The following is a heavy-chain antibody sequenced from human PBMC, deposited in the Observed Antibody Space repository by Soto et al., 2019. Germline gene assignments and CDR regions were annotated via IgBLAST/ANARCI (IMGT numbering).Heavy chain of an antibody. V-gene: IGHV1-3*01. D-gene: IGHD3-10*01. CDR3: ARKDYYGSGIYYFDY. CDR2: INPANGDT. Sequence: ASVKVSGKPSGYTFTTYPIHWVRQAPGQSLEWMGWINPANGDTGYSQNFQGRVTITRDASASTAYMELSSLRSEDTAVYYCARKDYYGSGIYYFDYWGQGTLVTVSS. J-gene: IGHJ4*02. CDR1: GYTFTTYP.